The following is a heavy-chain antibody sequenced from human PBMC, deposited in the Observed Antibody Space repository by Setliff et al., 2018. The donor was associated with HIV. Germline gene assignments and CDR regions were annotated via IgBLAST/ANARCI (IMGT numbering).Heavy chain of an antibody. J-gene: IGHJ4*02. D-gene: IGHD1-26*01. CDR2: IIPIFGTA. Sequence: SVKVSCKASGGTFSSYAISWVRQAPGQGLEWMGGIIPIFGTANYAQKFQDRVAITADESTSTAYMELRSLRSEDTAVYYCARRQRKVGGGVALDYWGQGTLVTVSS. CDR1: GGTFSSYA. V-gene: IGHV1-69*13. CDR3: ARRQRKVGGGVALDY.